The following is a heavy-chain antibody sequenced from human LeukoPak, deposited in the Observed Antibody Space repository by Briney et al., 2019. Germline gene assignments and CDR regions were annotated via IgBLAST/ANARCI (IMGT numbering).Heavy chain of an antibody. CDR3: ARPVEMSAYFPH. J-gene: IGHJ1*01. V-gene: IGHV4-39*01. CDR2: IYYTGNT. CDR1: GVSIRSSSYF. Sequence: SQTLSLTCTVSGVSIRSSSYFWAWIRQPPGKGLEWIGSIYYTGNTHNNPSLKSRVTLSVDTSKNQFSLKLSSVTAADTAVYFCARPVEMSAYFPHWGQGTLVSVSS. D-gene: IGHD5-24*01.